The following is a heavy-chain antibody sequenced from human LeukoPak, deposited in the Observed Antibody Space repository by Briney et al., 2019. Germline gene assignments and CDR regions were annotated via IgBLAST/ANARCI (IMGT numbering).Heavy chain of an antibody. Sequence: SVKVSCKASGGTFNSYAISWVRQAPGQGLEWMGRIIPIFGIANYAQKFQGRVTITADKSTSTAYMELSSLRSEDTAVYYCASGVVRTSIDLDYWGQGTLVTVSS. V-gene: IGHV1-69*04. CDR3: ASGVVRTSIDLDY. J-gene: IGHJ4*02. D-gene: IGHD4-23*01. CDR2: IIPIFGIA. CDR1: GGTFNSYA.